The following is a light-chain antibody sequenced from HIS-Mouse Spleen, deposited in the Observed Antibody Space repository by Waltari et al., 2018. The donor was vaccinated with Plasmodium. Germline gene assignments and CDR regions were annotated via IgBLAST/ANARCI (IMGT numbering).Light chain of an antibody. CDR2: AAS. J-gene: IGKJ2*01. Sequence: DIQLTQSPSFLSASVGDRVTITCRASQGISSYLAWYQQKPGTAPKLLIYAASTLQSGVPSRFSGSGSGTEFTLTSSSLQPEDFATYYCQQLNSYPYTFGQGTKLEIK. CDR1: QGISSY. V-gene: IGKV1-9*01. CDR3: QQLNSYPYT.